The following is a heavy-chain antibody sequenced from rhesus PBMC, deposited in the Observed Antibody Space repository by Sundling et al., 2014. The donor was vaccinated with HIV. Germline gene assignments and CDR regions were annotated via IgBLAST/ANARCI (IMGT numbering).Heavy chain of an antibody. D-gene: IGHD3-28*01. Sequence: QLQLQESGPGLVKPSETLSLTCAVSGGSVSANYGWGWIRQPPGKGLEWIATIYGATGNIYYNPFLKSRVTLSRDTSKNQFSLNLNSMTAADTAVYYCVRDLKYDSWYYYGLESWGQGVVVTVSP. CDR2: IYGATGNI. V-gene: IGHV4-143*01. J-gene: IGHJ6*01. CDR3: VRDLKYDSWYYYGLES. CDR1: GGSVSANYG.